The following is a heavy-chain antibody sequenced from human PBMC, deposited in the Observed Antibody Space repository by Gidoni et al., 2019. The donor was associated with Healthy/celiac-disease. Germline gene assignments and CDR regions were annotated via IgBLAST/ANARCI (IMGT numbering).Heavy chain of an antibody. CDR3: ARPLIEDAFDI. Sequence: QLQLQESGPGLAKPSETLSLTCTVPGCSISSSSYYWGWIRQPPGKGLEWIGSIYYSGSTYYNPSLKSRVTISVDTSKNQFSLKLSSVTAADTAVYYCARPLIEDAFDIWGQGTMVTVSS. D-gene: IGHD3-22*01. CDR1: GCSISSSSYY. V-gene: IGHV4-39*01. J-gene: IGHJ3*02. CDR2: IYYSGST.